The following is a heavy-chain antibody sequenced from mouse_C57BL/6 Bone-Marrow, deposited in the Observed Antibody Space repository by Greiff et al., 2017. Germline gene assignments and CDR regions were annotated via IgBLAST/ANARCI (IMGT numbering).Heavy chain of an antibody. D-gene: IGHD1-1*01. CDR3: ARSYYGSSDFDY. CDR2: IYPSSGNT. V-gene: IGHV1-81*01. J-gene: IGHJ2*01. CDR1: GYTFTSYG. Sequence: VQLQQSGAELARPGASVKLSCKASGYTFTSYGISWVKQRTGQGLEWIGEIYPSSGNTYYNEKFKGKATLTADKSSSTAYMEIRSLTSEDSAVYFCARSYYGSSDFDYWGQGTTLTVSS.